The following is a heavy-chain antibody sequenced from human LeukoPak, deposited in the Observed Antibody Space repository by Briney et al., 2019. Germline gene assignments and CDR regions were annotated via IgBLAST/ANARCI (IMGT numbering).Heavy chain of an antibody. Sequence: GGSLRLSCAASGFTFSSYSMNWVRQAPGKGLEWVSSISSSSSYIYYADSVKGRFTISRDNAKNSLYLQMNSLRAEDTAVYYCARELKVVPAALGYWGQGTLVTVSS. J-gene: IGHJ4*02. D-gene: IGHD2-2*01. CDR1: GFTFSSYS. V-gene: IGHV3-21*01. CDR2: ISSSSSYI. CDR3: ARELKVVPAALGY.